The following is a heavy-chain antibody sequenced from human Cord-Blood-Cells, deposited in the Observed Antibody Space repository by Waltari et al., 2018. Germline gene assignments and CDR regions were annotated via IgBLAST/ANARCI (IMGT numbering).Heavy chain of an antibody. J-gene: IGHJ6*02. Sequence: LEWIGEINHSGSTNYNPSLKSRVTISVDTSKNQFSLKLSSVTAADTAVYYCASGRGYCSSTSCYWYYYGMDVWGQGTTVTVSS. V-gene: IGHV4-34*01. CDR3: ASGRGYCSSTSCYWYYYGMDV. D-gene: IGHD2-2*01. CDR2: INHSGST.